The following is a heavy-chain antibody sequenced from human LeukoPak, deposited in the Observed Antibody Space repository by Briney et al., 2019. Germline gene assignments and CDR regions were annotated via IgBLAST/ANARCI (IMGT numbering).Heavy chain of an antibody. J-gene: IGHJ4*02. Sequence: PGGSLRLSCAASGFTFSSYGMSWVRQAPGKGLEWVSLISGSGGSTYYADSLKGRFTISRDNSKNTLYLQMNSLRAEDTAVFYCAKAYYGSGRTGYFDYWGQGTLVTVSS. CDR3: AKAYYGSGRTGYFDY. CDR1: GFTFSSYG. V-gene: IGHV3-23*01. CDR2: ISGSGGST. D-gene: IGHD3-10*01.